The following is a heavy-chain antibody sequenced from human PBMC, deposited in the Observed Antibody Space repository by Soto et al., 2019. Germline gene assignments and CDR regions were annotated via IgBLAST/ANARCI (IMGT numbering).Heavy chain of an antibody. J-gene: IGHJ4*02. Sequence: QVQLVESGGGVDQPGRSLRLSCAASGYTFSSYGMHWVRQAPGKGLEWVAVISSDGSKKYYVDSVKGRFTISRDDSKNTVYLQMNSLRGEDTAVYYCTRDQSSAFHHWGQGTLVTVSS. CDR1: GYTFSSYG. CDR3: TRDQSSAFHH. CDR2: ISSDGSKK. V-gene: IGHV3-30*03. D-gene: IGHD6-19*01.